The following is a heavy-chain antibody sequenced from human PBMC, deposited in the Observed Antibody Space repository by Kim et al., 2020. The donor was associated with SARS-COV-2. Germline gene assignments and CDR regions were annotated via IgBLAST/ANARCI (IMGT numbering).Heavy chain of an antibody. J-gene: IGHJ6*02. D-gene: IGHD3-3*01. CDR2: IIPIFGTA. Sequence: SVKVSCKASGGTFSSYAISWVRQAPGQGLEWMGGIIPIFGTANYAQKFQGRVTITADESTSTAYMELSSLRSEDTAVYYCARTPHAGYDFWSGYGEYYYYGMDVWGQGTTVTVSS. V-gene: IGHV1-69*13. CDR1: GGTFSSYA. CDR3: ARTPHAGYDFWSGYGEYYYYGMDV.